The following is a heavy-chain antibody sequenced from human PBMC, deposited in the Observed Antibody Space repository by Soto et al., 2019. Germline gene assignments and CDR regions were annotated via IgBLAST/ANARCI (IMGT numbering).Heavy chain of an antibody. CDR3: AKVAIFGVVIYSSWFDP. CDR2: ISGSGGST. CDR1: GFTFSSYA. J-gene: IGHJ5*02. Sequence: PGGSLRLSCAASGFTFSSYAMSWVRQAPGKGLEWVSAISGSGGSTYYADSVKGRFTVSRDNSKNTLYLQMNSLRAEDTAVYYCAKVAIFGVVIYSSWFDPWGQGTLVTVSS. V-gene: IGHV3-23*01. D-gene: IGHD3-3*01.